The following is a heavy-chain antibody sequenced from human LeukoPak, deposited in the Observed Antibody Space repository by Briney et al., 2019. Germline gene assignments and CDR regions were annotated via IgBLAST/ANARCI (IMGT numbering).Heavy chain of an antibody. CDR1: GGSISSSSYY. V-gene: IGHV4-39*01. Sequence: SETLSLTCTVSGGSISSSSYYWGWIRQPPGKGLEWIGIFYYSGSTYYNPSLKSRVTISVDTSKNQFSLKLSSVTAADTAVYYCASPGYYYDSSGYYYGMDVWGQGTTVTVSS. D-gene: IGHD3-22*01. CDR2: FYYSGST. CDR3: ASPGYYYDSSGYYYGMDV. J-gene: IGHJ6*02.